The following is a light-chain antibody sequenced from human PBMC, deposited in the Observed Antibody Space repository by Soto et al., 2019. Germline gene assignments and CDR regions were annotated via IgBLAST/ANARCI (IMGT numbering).Light chain of an antibody. J-gene: IGKJ2*01. Sequence: DIVMTQSPDSLAVSLGERATINCRSSQSVFYSSNKKNYLAWYQQKPGQPPKLLFYWPSTRESGVPDRLSGSGSGTDLTLTISSLQAEDVAVYYCQQYCSNPPMYIFGQVTNVEIK. CDR3: QQYCSNPPMYI. CDR1: QSVFYSSNKKNY. CDR2: WPS. V-gene: IGKV4-1*01.